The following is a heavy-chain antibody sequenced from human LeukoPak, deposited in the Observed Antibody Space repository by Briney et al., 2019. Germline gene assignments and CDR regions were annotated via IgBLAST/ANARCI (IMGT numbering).Heavy chain of an antibody. Sequence: PGGSLRLSCAASGFTFSSYWMSWVRQAPGKGLEWVANIKQDGSEKYYVDSVKGRFTISRDNAKNSLYLRMNSLRAEDTAVYYCARGYDILTGYQTFDYWGQGTLVTVSS. V-gene: IGHV3-7*03. CDR1: GFTFSSYW. CDR2: IKQDGSEK. CDR3: ARGYDILTGYQTFDY. J-gene: IGHJ4*02. D-gene: IGHD3-9*01.